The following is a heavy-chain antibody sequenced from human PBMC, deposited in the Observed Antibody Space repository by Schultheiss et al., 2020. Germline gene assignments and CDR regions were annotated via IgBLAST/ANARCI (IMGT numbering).Heavy chain of an antibody. D-gene: IGHD4-17*01. CDR3: ARGTVTAYYYYYGMDV. J-gene: IGHJ6*02. Sequence: SETLSLTCTVSGGSISSGGYYWSWIRQHPGKGLEWIGYIYYSGSTYYNPSLKSRVTISVDTSKNQFSLKLSSVTAADTAVYYCARGTVTAYYYYYGMDVWGQGTTVTV. CDR1: GGSISSGGYY. V-gene: IGHV4-31*03. CDR2: IYYSGST.